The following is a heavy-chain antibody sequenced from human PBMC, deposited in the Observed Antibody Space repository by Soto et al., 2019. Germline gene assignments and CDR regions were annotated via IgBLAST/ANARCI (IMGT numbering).Heavy chain of an antibody. CDR2: IHHSGST. Sequence: QVQLQESGPGLVKPSQTLSLPCTVTSGSISSCDYYWSWIRQPPGKGLEWIGYIHHSGSTYYNPTLKSRGTISVDTSKHRSSLKLSSVTAADTAVYYCASERPEGARLDPWGQGTLVTVSS. J-gene: IGHJ5*02. CDR1: SGSISSCDYY. D-gene: IGHD6-6*01. CDR3: ASERPEGARLDP. V-gene: IGHV4-30-4*01.